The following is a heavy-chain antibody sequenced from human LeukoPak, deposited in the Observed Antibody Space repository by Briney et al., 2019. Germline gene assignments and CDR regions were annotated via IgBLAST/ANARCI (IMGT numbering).Heavy chain of an antibody. J-gene: IGHJ4*02. CDR2: MNPNSGNT. D-gene: IGHD3-10*01. V-gene: IGHV1-8*01. CDR1: GYTFTSYD. Sequence: ASVKVSCKASGYTFTSYDINWVRQAPGQGLEWMGWMNPNSGNTGYAQKFQGRVTMTRNTSISTAYMELSSLRSEDTAVYYCARGKKTMVRGVLYYFDYWGQGTLVTVSS. CDR3: ARGKKTMVRGVLYYFDY.